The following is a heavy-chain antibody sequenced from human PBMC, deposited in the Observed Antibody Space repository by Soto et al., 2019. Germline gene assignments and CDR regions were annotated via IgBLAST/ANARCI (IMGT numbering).Heavy chain of an antibody. J-gene: IGHJ5*02. Sequence: QLQLQESGSRLVKPAQTLSLTCAVSGGSISSGAYSWNWIRQPPGKGLEWIGYMYLSGNTYHNPSLGGRVTVSIDRSKNQFSLTLSSVTAADTAVYYCARDGFYYDSSGFFDHWGQGILVSVSA. D-gene: IGHD3-22*01. CDR3: ARDGFYYDSSGFFDH. V-gene: IGHV4-30-2*01. CDR2: MYLSGNT. CDR1: GGSISSGAYS.